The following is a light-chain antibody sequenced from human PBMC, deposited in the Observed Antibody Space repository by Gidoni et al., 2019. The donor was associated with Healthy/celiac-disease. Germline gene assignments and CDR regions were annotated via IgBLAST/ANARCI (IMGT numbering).Light chain of an antibody. CDR3: LLSYSGARYVV. CDR2: DTS. V-gene: IGLV7-46*01. CDR1: TGAVTSGHY. Sequence: QAVVPPEPSLPLSPGGPVTLTCGSSTGAVTSGHYPYWFQQKPGQAPRTLIYDTSNKHSWTPARFSGSLLGGKAALTLSGAQPEDEAEYYCLLSYSGARYVVFGGGTKLTVL. J-gene: IGLJ2*01.